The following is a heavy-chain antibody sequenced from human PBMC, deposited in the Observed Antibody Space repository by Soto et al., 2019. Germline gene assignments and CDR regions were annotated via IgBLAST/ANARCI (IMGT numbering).Heavy chain of an antibody. CDR3: TRHHPHHYDSSGYFDY. Sequence: SETLSLTCTVSDGSISTSSYYWGWIRQSPGKGLEWIGTIFYTGRTYYNPSLESRVTLSVDTSKNQFSLHLTSVTAADTAVYYCTRHHPHHYDSSGYFDYWGQGALVTV. CDR1: DGSISTSSYY. V-gene: IGHV4-39*01. CDR2: IFYTGRT. D-gene: IGHD3-22*01. J-gene: IGHJ4*02.